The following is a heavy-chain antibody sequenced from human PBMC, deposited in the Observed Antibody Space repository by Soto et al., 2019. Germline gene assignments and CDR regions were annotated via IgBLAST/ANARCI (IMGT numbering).Heavy chain of an antibody. V-gene: IGHV3-23*01. CDR2: IGGSGGGSNT. CDR1: GFTFSIYS. Sequence: EVQLLESGGGLVQPGGSLRLSCAASGFTFSIYSMSWVRQAPGKGLEWVSGIGGSGGGSNTHYAESVKGRLTISRDNAKKTIYLQINSLRAEDTAVYYCATGFAPASTHTGFYAFDYWGQGTMVTDSS. CDR3: ATGFAPASTHTGFYAFDY. D-gene: IGHD3-9*01. J-gene: IGHJ4*02.